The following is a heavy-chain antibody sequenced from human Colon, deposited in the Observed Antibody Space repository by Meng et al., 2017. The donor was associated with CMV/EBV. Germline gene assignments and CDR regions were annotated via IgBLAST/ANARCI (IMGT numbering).Heavy chain of an antibody. CDR3: TRVIVTGRADFRH. CDR1: GYTFTDYY. CDR2: IYVKSGGT. V-gene: IGHV1-2*02. J-gene: IGHJ1*01. Sequence: CKASGYTFTDYYLHWMRQAPGQGLEWMGWIYVKSGGTDYAQKFQGRITITGDTSISTVYMELNSLRPDDTAVYFCTRVIVTGRADFRHWGQGTLVTVSS. D-gene: IGHD6-19*01.